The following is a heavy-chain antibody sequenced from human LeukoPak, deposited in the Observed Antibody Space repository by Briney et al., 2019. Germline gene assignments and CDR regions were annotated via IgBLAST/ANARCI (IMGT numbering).Heavy chain of an antibody. V-gene: IGHV4-34*01. J-gene: IGHJ4*02. Sequence: PSETLSLTCAVYGGSFSGYYWSWIRQPPGKGLEWIGEINHSGSTNYNPSLKSRVTISVDTSKNQFSLKLSSVTAADTAVYYCARVRHLGFLDYWGQGTLVTVSS. CDR1: GGSFSGYY. D-gene: IGHD2-15*01. CDR3: ARVRHLGFLDY. CDR2: INHSGST.